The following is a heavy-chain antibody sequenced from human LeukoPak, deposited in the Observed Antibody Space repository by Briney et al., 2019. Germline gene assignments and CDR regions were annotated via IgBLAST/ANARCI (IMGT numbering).Heavy chain of an antibody. J-gene: IGHJ4*02. Sequence: SETLSLTYTVSGGSISSYYWSWIRQPPGKGLEWIGYIYYSGSTNYNPSLKSRVTISVDTSKNQFSLKLSSVTAADTAVYYCARGLVYYYDSSGPSHFDYWGQGTLVTVSS. D-gene: IGHD3-22*01. CDR3: ARGLVYYYDSSGPSHFDY. V-gene: IGHV4-59*01. CDR1: GGSISSYY. CDR2: IYYSGST.